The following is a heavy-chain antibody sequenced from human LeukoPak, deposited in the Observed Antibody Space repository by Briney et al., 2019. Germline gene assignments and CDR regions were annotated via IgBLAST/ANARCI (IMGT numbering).Heavy chain of an antibody. CDR1: GYTFIRYY. CDR2: VNPSGDST. V-gene: IGHV1-46*01. Sequence: GAAVKVSCKASGYTFIRYYTHWVRQAPGQGLEWMGIVNPSGDSTNYAQKFQGRVTMTRDTSTSTVYMELSSLRSEDTAVYYCARWTTTYLDYWGQGTLVTASS. J-gene: IGHJ4*02. CDR3: ARWTTTYLDY. D-gene: IGHD3/OR15-3a*01.